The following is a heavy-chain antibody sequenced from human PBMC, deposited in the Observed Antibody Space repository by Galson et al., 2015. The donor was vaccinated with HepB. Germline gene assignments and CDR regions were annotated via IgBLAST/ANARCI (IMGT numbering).Heavy chain of an antibody. J-gene: IGHJ6*02. D-gene: IGHD6-6*01. CDR1: GGTFSSYA. Sequence: SVKVSCKASGGTFSSYAISWVRQAPGQGLEWMGGIIPIFGTANYAQKFQGRVTITADKSTSTAYMELSSLRSEDTAVYYCARKYSSSSPAVYYYYYGMDVWGQGTTVTVSS. V-gene: IGHV1-69*06. CDR2: IIPIFGTA. CDR3: ARKYSSSSPAVYYYYYGMDV.